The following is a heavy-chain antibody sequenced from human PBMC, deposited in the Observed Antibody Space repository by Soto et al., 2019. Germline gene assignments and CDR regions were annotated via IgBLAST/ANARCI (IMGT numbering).Heavy chain of an antibody. D-gene: IGHD5-18*01. CDR1: GYSFTSYW. V-gene: IGHV5-51*01. Sequence: LGESLKISCNGSGYSFTSYWIGWVRQMPGKGLEWMGIIYPGDSDTRYSPSFQGQVTISADKSISTAYLQWSSLKASDTAMYYCARMEEVDTAMVDYWGQGTLVPVYS. J-gene: IGHJ4*02. CDR2: IYPGDSDT. CDR3: ARMEEVDTAMVDY.